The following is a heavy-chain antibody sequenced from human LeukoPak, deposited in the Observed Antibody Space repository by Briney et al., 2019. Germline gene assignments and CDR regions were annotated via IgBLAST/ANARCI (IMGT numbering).Heavy chain of an antibody. CDR1: GGSISSYY. CDR3: AREGTYCGGDCYSYFDY. CDR2: IYYSGST. D-gene: IGHD2-21*02. V-gene: IGHV4-59*01. Sequence: SETLSLTCTVSGGSISSYYWSWIRQPPGKGLEWIGYIYYSGSTNYNPSLKSRVTISVDTSKNQFSLKLSSMTAADTAVYYCAREGTYCGGDCYSYFDYWGQGTLVTVSS. J-gene: IGHJ4*02.